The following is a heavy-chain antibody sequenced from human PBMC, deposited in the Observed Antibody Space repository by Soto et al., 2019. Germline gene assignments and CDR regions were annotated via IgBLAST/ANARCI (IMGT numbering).Heavy chain of an antibody. CDR3: AKDRNGGYSYGYAGRGFDY. J-gene: IGHJ4*02. Sequence: QVQLVESGGGVVQPGRSLRLSCAASGFTFSSYGMHWVRQTPGKGLEWVAVISYDGSNKYYADSVKGRFTISRDNSNNTLYLQMNSLRAEDTAVYYCAKDRNGGYSYGYAGRGFDYWGQGTLVTVSS. CDR2: ISYDGSNK. D-gene: IGHD5-18*01. CDR1: GFTFSSYG. V-gene: IGHV3-30*18.